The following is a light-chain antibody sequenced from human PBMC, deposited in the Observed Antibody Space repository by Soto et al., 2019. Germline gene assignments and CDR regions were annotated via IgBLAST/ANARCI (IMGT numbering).Light chain of an antibody. CDR2: GAS. V-gene: IGKV3-20*01. CDR1: QSLTSDY. CDR3: PQYQTSPPSYT. Sequence: EIVLTQSPGTLSLSPGERATLSCRASQSLTSDYLAWYQQKSGQAPRLLIYGASSRAAGIPDRFSGSGSGTDFTLTISRLEPEDFAVYYCPQYQTSPPSYTFGQGTKLEI. J-gene: IGKJ2*01.